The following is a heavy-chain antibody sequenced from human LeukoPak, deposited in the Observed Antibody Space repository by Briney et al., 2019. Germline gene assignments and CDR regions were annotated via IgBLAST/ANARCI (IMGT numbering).Heavy chain of an antibody. J-gene: IGHJ4*02. CDR2: IYYSGST. V-gene: IGHV4-59*08. CDR3: ARHLCGGGCYRFDY. D-gene: IGHD2-21*02. CDR1: GGSISSYY. Sequence: PSETLSLTCTVSGGSISSYYWSWIRQPPGKGLEWIGYIYYSGSTDYNPSLKSRVTISVDTPKNQFSLKLSSVTAADTAVYYCARHLCGGGCYRFDYWGQGTLVTVSS.